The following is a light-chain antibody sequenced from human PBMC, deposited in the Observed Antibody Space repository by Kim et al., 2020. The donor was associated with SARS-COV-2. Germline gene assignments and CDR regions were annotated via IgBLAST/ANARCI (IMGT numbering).Light chain of an antibody. CDR1: SYNIGNNY. V-gene: IGLV1-51*01. CDR2: DNN. Sequence: KVTISCAGSSYNIGNNYVSWYQQLPGTAPKLLIYDNNERPSGIPDRFSGSKSGTSATLGITGLQTGDEGDYYCGTWDSSLSAAVFGGGTQLTVL. CDR3: GTWDSSLSAAV. J-gene: IGLJ7*01.